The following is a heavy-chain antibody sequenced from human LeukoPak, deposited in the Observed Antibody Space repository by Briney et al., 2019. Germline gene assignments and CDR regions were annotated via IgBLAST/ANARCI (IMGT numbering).Heavy chain of an antibody. CDR2: ISGSGGST. CDR3: AKAIESGYSGSWWFFQH. J-gene: IGHJ1*01. V-gene: IGHV3-23*01. Sequence: GGSLRLSCAASGFTFSSYAMSWVRQAPGKGLEWVSAISGSGGSTYYADSVKGRFTISRDNSKNTLYQQMNSLRAEDTAVYYCAKAIESGYSGSWWFFQHWGQGSLVTVSS. CDR1: GFTFSSYA. D-gene: IGHD6-13*01.